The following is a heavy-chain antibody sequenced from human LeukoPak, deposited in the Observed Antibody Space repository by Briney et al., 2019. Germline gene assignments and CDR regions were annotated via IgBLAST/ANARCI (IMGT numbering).Heavy chain of an antibody. V-gene: IGHV3-21*01. CDR1: GFTFSSYS. Sequence: GGSLRLSGAASGFTFSSYSMNWVRQAPGKGLEWVSSISSSSSYIYYADSVKGRFTISRDNAKNSLYLQMNSLRAEDTAVYYCARDPVAGGFSDYWGQGTLVTVSS. D-gene: IGHD6-19*01. CDR2: ISSSSSYI. J-gene: IGHJ4*02. CDR3: ARDPVAGGFSDY.